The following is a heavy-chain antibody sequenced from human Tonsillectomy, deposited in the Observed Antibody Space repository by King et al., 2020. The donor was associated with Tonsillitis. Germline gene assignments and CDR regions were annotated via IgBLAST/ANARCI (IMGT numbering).Heavy chain of an antibody. Sequence: QLVQSGGGLIQPGESLRLSCAASGFIVSSNYMTWVRQGPGKGLEWVSIIYSGGRTYYTDSVKGRFTISRDNSKNTLSLQMNSLRAEDTAVYYCARARLWRFDPWGQGTLVTVSS. J-gene: IGHJ5*02. CDR1: GFIVSSNY. V-gene: IGHV3-53*01. CDR2: IYSGGRT. CDR3: ARARLWRFDP. D-gene: IGHD4/OR15-4a*01.